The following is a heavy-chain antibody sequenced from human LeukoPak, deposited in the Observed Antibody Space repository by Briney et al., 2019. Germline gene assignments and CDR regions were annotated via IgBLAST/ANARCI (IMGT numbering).Heavy chain of an antibody. CDR1: GYTFTSYD. D-gene: IGHD5-12*01. V-gene: IGHV1-8*01. J-gene: IGHJ6*03. CDR2: MNPNSGNT. CDR3: ARLGDIIGYSGCVRYYYYYYMDV. Sequence: GASVNVTCTASGYTFTSYDINWVRQPTGQGLEWMGWMNPNSGNTDYAQKFQGTVTMTRTTSISTAYMALSSLGSEDTAVCYCARLGDIIGYSGCVRYYYYYYMDVWGKETPLTLS.